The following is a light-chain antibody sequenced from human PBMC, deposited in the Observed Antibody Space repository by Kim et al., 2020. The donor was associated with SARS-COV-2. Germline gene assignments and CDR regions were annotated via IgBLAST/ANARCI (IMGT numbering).Light chain of an antibody. CDR2: GAS. J-gene: IGKJ1*01. Sequence: VSPGERATLSCRASQSVSSNLAWYQQKPGQAPRLLIYGASTRATGIPARFSGSGSGTEFTLTISRLQSEDFAVYYCQQYNNWPQTFGQGTKVEIK. V-gene: IGKV3-15*01. CDR1: QSVSSN. CDR3: QQYNNWPQT.